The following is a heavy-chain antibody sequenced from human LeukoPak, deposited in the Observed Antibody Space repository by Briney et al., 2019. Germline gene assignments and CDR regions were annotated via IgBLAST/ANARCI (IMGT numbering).Heavy chain of an antibody. J-gene: IGHJ4*02. CDR3: ARAMVGATDY. CDR1: GFTFSSYW. V-gene: IGHV3-74*01. Sequence: PGGYLRLSCAASGFTFSSYWMHWVRQAPGKGLVWVSRINSDGRSTSYADSVKGRFTISRDNAKNTLYLQMNSVRAEDAAVYYCARAMVGATDYWGQGNLVTVSS. CDR2: INSDGRST. D-gene: IGHD1-26*01.